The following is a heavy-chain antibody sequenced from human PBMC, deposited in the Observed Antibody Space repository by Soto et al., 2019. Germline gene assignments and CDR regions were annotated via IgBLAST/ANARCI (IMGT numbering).Heavy chain of an antibody. CDR1: GFTFSSYG. J-gene: IGHJ3*02. Sequence: QVQLVESGGGVVQPGRSLRLSCAASGFTFSSYGMHWVRQAPGKGLEWVAVISYDGSNKYYADSVKGRFTISRDNSKNTLYPQMNSLRAEDTAVYYCAKLWFGELYLDAFDIWGQGTMVTVSS. CDR3: AKLWFGELYLDAFDI. V-gene: IGHV3-30*18. D-gene: IGHD3-10*01. CDR2: ISYDGSNK.